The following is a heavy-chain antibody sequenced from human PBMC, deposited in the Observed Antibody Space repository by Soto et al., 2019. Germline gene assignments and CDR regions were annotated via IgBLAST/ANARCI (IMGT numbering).Heavy chain of an antibody. J-gene: IGHJ6*03. V-gene: IGHV4-31*03. CDR2: IYYSGTT. CDR1: GGSIDKSDYY. Sequence: PSETLSLTCTVSGGSIDKSDYYWSWIRQLPGKGLEWIGHIYYSGTTYYNPSLRSRLTISVDTSKNQFSLNLASVTAADTAVYYCARVVLRYFDWLPHGQRLYDYMDVWGKGTTVTVSS. CDR3: ARVVLRYFDWLPHGQRLYDYMDV. D-gene: IGHD3-9*01.